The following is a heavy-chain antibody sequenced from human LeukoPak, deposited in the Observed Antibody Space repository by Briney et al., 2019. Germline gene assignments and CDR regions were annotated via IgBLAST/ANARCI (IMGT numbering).Heavy chain of an antibody. Sequence: PGGSLRLSCATSGFSFSNSGMHWVRQAPGKGLEWVAIIWYDGSEKYYAGSVKGRFTISRDNSENTLYLQMNSLRAEDTAVYYCARDAWYSRGWHWTFDYWGRGTLVTVSS. CDR2: IWYDGSEK. V-gene: IGHV3-33*01. CDR3: ARDAWYSRGWHWTFDY. CDR1: GFSFSNSG. D-gene: IGHD6-19*01. J-gene: IGHJ4*02.